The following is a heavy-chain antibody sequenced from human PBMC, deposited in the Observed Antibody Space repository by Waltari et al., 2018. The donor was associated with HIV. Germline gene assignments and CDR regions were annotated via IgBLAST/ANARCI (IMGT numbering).Heavy chain of an antibody. Sequence: ESGGGRAKPGGTLKLSCSGSGFTFKPYSVSWNRQTPGRGLEWISSISDDSSFIYYADSVKGRFTVSRDNVRNSVFLQINDVRAEDTATYFCGAFLCAEDCRDGFDVWGQGTMVTVS. CDR3: GAFLCAEDCRDGFDV. V-gene: IGHV3-21*06. CDR2: ISDDSSFI. D-gene: IGHD2-21*02. J-gene: IGHJ3*01. CDR1: GFTFKPYS.